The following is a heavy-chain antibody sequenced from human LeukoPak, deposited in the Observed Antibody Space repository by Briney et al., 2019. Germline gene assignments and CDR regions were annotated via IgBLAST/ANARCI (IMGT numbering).Heavy chain of an antibody. V-gene: IGHV4-34*01. CDR1: GGSFSGYY. CDR2: INHSGST. Sequence: SETLSLTCAVYGGSFSGYYWSWIRQPPGKGLEWIGEINHSGSTNYNPSLKSRVIISVDTSKNQFSLKLSSVTAADTAVYYCARLVSGRYYYYYMDVWGKGTTVTISS. J-gene: IGHJ6*03. CDR3: ARLVSGRYYYYYMDV. D-gene: IGHD6-13*01.